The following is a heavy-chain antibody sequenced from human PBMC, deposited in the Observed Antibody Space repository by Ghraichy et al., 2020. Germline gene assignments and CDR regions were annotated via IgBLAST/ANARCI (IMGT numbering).Heavy chain of an antibody. CDR2: IWYDGSNK. Sequence: GGSLRLSCAASGFTFSSYGMHWVRQAPGKGLEWVAVIWYDGSNKYYADSVKGRFTISRDNSKNTLYLQMNSLRAEDTAVYYCARGGVGATTGWYYFDYWGQGTLVTVSS. J-gene: IGHJ4*02. V-gene: IGHV3-33*01. CDR3: ARGGVGATTGWYYFDY. D-gene: IGHD1-26*01. CDR1: GFTFSSYG.